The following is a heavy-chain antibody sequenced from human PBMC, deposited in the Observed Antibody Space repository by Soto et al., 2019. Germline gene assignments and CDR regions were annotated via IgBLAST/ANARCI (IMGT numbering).Heavy chain of an antibody. J-gene: IGHJ6*02. D-gene: IGHD3-10*01. CDR1: GGSFSGYY. CDR3: ARVKGNYYGSGSRRYYYYGMDV. Sequence: PSETLSLTCAVYGGSFSGYYWSWIRQPPGKGLEWIGEINYSGSTNYNPSLKSRVTISVDTSKNQFSLKLSSVTAADTAVYYCARVKGNYYGSGSRRYYYYGMDVWGQGTTVTVSS. CDR2: INYSGST. V-gene: IGHV4-34*01.